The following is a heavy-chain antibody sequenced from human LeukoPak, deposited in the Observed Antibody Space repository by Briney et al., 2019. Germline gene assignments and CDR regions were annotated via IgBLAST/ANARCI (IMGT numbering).Heavy chain of an antibody. CDR1: GGSISSGSYY. CDR2: IYTSGST. V-gene: IGHV4-61*02. CDR3: ARETAPKIYSNYEAYFDY. J-gene: IGHJ4*02. Sequence: NPSETLSLTCTVSGGSISSGSYYWSWIRQPAGKGLEWIGRIYTSGSTNYNPSLKSRVTISVDTSKNQFSLKLSSVTAADTAVYYCARETAPKIYSNYEAYFDYWGQGTLVTVSS. D-gene: IGHD4-11*01.